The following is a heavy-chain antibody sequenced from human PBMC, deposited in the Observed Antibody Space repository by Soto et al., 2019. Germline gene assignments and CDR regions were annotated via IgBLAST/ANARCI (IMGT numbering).Heavy chain of an antibody. CDR2: ISHTGNT. V-gene: IGHV4-34*01. CDR3: ARDLQLPLDY. J-gene: IGHJ4*02. Sequence: QVQLQQWGAGLLKPSEPLSLTCAVYGGSFSGYYWNWIRQPPGKGLEWIGEISHTGNTNYNPSLKSRVTLSVDTSKKQFSLRLTSVTAADTAVYYCARDLQLPLDYWGQGTLVTVSS. CDR1: GGSFSGYY. D-gene: IGHD2-2*01.